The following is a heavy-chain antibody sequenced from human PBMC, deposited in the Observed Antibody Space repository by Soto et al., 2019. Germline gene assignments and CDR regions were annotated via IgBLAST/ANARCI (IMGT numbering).Heavy chain of an antibody. CDR2: ITTDKGKT. Sequence: VKVDCTTSGYTFTSFGISWVRQAPGQGLEWMGWITTDKGKTNYAQKFQGRVTMTTDTSTGTAYMELRSLRSDDTAVYYCARDQEFPDYWGQGTLVTVSS. CDR1: GYTFTSFG. V-gene: IGHV1-18*01. CDR3: ARDQEFPDY. J-gene: IGHJ4*02.